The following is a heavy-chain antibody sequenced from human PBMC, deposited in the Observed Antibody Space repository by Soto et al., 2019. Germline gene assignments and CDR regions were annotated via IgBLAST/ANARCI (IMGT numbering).Heavy chain of an antibody. J-gene: IGHJ4*02. D-gene: IGHD5-12*01. V-gene: IGHV1-69*08. Sequence: QVQLVQSGAEVKKPGSSVKVSCKASGGTFSTSTFTWVRQAPGQGLEWMGRTIPLLKVADYAQDFQGRVTITADKSTSTAYMELTSLTSKDTAVYYCARDSPIGSTYSGYDAIDSWGQGTLVTVSS. CDR1: GGTFSTST. CDR2: TIPLLKVA. CDR3: ARDSPIGSTYSGYDAIDS.